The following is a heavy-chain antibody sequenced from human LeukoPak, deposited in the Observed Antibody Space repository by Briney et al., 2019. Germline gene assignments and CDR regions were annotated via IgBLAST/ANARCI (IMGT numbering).Heavy chain of an antibody. D-gene: IGHD2-2*01. CDR2: ISSSSSYI. CDR3: AKGRYCSSTSCSVQFGY. V-gene: IGHV3-21*04. Sequence: GGSLRLSCAASGFTFSSYSMNWVRQAPGKGLEWVSSISSSSSYIYYADSVKGRFTISRDNSKNTLYLQMNSLRAEDTAVYHCAKGRYCSSTSCSVQFGYWGQGTLVTVSS. J-gene: IGHJ4*02. CDR1: GFTFSSYS.